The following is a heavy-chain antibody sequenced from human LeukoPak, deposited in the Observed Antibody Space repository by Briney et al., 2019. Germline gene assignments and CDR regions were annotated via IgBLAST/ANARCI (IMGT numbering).Heavy chain of an antibody. CDR1: GGSISSGGYS. CDR2: IYHSVST. D-gene: IGHD6-13*01. V-gene: IGHV4-30-2*01. J-gene: IGHJ5*02. CDR3: ARGTRTAIAAAGTGFDP. Sequence: PSETLSLTCAVSGGSISSGGYSWSWIRQPPGKGLEWSGYIYHSVSTYYNPSLKSRVTISVDRSKNQFALKLSSVTAADTAVYYCARGTRTAIAAAGTGFDPWGQGTLVTVSS.